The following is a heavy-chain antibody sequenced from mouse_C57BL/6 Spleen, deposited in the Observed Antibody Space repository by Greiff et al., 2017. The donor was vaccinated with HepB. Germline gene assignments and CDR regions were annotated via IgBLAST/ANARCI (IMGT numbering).Heavy chain of an antibody. Sequence: VQVVESGPGLVQPSQSLSITCTVSGFSLTSYGVHWVRQSPGKGLEWLGVIWSGGSTDYNAAFISRLSISKDNSKSQVFFKMNSLQADDTAIYYCARRIYYDYDGGYAMDYWGQGTSVTVSS. D-gene: IGHD2-4*01. V-gene: IGHV2-2*01. J-gene: IGHJ4*01. CDR1: GFSLTSYG. CDR2: IWSGGST. CDR3: ARRIYYDYDGGYAMDY.